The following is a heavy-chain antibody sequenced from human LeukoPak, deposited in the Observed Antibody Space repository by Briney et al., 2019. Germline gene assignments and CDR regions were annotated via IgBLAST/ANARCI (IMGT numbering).Heavy chain of an antibody. V-gene: IGHV4-34*01. D-gene: IGHD1-20*01. CDR2: INHSGST. CDR3: ARGPILTGARD. Sequence: SDTLSLTCAVYGGSSSGYYWSWIRQPPGKGLEWIGEINHSGSTNYNPSLKSRVTISVDTSKNQFSLKLSSVTAADTAVYYCARGPILTGARDWGQGTLVTVSS. CDR1: GGSSSGYY. J-gene: IGHJ4*02.